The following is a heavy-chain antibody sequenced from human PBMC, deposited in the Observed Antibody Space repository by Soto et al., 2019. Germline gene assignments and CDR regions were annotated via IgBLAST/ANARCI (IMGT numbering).Heavy chain of an antibody. D-gene: IGHD1-1*01. CDR2: IGPGDSDT. J-gene: IGHJ6*02. CDR3: ARQLPGMLDV. V-gene: IGHV5-10-1*01. Sequence: PGETLEICWQGSGYIFSRCFITWVRQMPGKGLEGMGRIGPGDSDTNYSPSFHGQVTMSTDKYISTAFLQWSSLKASDTAMYYCARQLPGMLDVWGQGTTVTVSS. CDR1: GYIFSRCF.